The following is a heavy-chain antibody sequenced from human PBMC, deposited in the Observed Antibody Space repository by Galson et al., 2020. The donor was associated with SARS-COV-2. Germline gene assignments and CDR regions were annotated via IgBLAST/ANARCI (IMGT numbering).Heavy chain of an antibody. V-gene: IGHV1-18*01. CDR3: ARDLGIAAAGTSPNYYGMDV. Sequence: GESLKISCKASGYTFTSYGISWVRQAPGQGLEWMGWISAYNGNTNYAQKLQGRVTMTTDTSTSTAYMELRSLRSDDTAVYYCARDLGIAAAGTSPNYYGMDVWGQGTTVTVSS. D-gene: IGHD6-13*01. CDR2: ISAYNGNT. CDR1: GYTFTSYG. J-gene: IGHJ6*02.